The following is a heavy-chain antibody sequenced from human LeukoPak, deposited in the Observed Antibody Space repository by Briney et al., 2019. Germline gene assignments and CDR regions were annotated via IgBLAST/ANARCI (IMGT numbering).Heavy chain of an antibody. CDR3: ARGVKRRNLKYVWGSLPYYFDY. CDR2: KNPNSGNT. CDR1: GYTFTSYD. J-gene: IGHJ4*02. V-gene: IGHV1-8*01. D-gene: IGHD3-16*01. Sequence: ASVKVSCKASGYTFTSYDINWVRQATGQGLEWMGWKNPNSGNTGYAQKFQGRVTMTRNTSISTAYMELSSLRSEDTAVYYCARGVKRRNLKYVWGSLPYYFDYWGQGTLVTVSS.